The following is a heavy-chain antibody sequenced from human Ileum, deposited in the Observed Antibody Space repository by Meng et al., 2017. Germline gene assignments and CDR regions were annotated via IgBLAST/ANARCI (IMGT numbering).Heavy chain of an antibody. V-gene: IGHV1-3*01. CDR1: GYTFRNYP. CDR2: INAGNGNI. CDR3: ARENDNWNYFDY. J-gene: IGHJ4*02. D-gene: IGHD1-1*01. Sequence: QVQLVKSGTEVKKVGASGKVSCTASGYTFRNYPLHWVRQAPGQRPEWMGWINAGNGNIKISQKFQGRITITSDTSATAYMELSSLRSEDTAVYFCARENDNWNYFDYWGQGSLVTVSS.